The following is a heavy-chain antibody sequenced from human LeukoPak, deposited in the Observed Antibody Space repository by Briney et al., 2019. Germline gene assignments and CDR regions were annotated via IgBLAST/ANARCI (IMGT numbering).Heavy chain of an antibody. D-gene: IGHD5-24*01. CDR1: GFTFSDYY. CDR2: ISSSGSTI. J-gene: IGHJ4*02. V-gene: IGHV3-11*04. CDR3: ARDLGEMATIGGLGY. Sequence: GGSLRLSCAGSGFTFSDYYMSWIRHAPGKGLEWVSYISSSGSTIYYADSVKGRFTISRNNAKNSLYLQMNSLRAEDTAVYYCARDLGEMATIGGLGYWGQGTLVTVSS.